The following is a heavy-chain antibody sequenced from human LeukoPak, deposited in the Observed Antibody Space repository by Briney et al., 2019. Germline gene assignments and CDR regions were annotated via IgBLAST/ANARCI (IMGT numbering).Heavy chain of an antibody. V-gene: IGHV3-13*01. CDR1: GFTFSSYD. J-gene: IGHJ6*02. CDR3: ARVRREGYGMDV. Sequence: PGRSLRLSCAASGFTFSSYDMHWVRQATGKGLEWVSAIGTAGDTYYPGSVKGRFTISRENAKNSLYLQMNSLRAGDTAVYYCARVRREGYGMDVWGQGTTVTVSS. CDR2: IGTAGDT. D-gene: IGHD1-26*01.